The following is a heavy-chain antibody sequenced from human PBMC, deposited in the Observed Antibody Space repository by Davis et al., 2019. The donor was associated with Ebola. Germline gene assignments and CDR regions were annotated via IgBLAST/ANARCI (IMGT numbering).Heavy chain of an antibody. D-gene: IGHD1-26*01. V-gene: IGHV4-39*01. J-gene: IGHJ3*02. Sequence: SETLSLTCSVSGGSVSSTTYYWGWTRQRPGRGLEWMGSIYYSGTTYDNPPLKSRVTVSVDRSQNQFPLRLTSVTAADTAVYYCVRHPVGLSAAFEIWGQGRLVAVSS. CDR2: IYYSGTT. CDR3: VRHPVGLSAAFEI. CDR1: GGSVSSTTYY.